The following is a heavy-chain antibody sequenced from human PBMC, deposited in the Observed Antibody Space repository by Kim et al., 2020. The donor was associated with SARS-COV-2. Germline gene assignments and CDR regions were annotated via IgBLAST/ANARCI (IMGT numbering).Heavy chain of an antibody. D-gene: IGHD4-17*01. Sequence: ASVKVSCKASGYTFTSYGISWVRQAPGQGLEWMGWISAYNGNTNYAQKLQGRVTMTTDTSTSTAYMELRSLRSDDTAVYYCARGLPTLDYGDYRNDYWGQGTLVTVSS. J-gene: IGHJ4*02. CDR3: ARGLPTLDYGDYRNDY. CDR2: ISAYNGNT. V-gene: IGHV1-18*01. CDR1: GYTFTSYG.